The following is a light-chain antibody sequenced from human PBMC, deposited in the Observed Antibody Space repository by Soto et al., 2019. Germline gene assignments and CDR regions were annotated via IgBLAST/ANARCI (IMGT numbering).Light chain of an antibody. CDR1: SSDVGAYNY. CDR2: DVS. CDR3: SSYTSSSTLGV. V-gene: IGLV2-14*03. J-gene: IGLJ2*01. Sequence: QSALTQPASVSGSPGQSITISCTGTSSDVGAYNYVSWYQHHPGKAPKLMIYDVSHRPSGVSNRFSGSKSGNTASLTISGLQSEDEADYYCSSYTSSSTLGVFGGGTKVTVL.